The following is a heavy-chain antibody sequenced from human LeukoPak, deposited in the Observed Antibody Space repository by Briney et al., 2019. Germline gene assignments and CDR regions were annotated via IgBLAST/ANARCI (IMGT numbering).Heavy chain of an antibody. V-gene: IGHV3-7*02. J-gene: IGHJ4*02. Sequence: GGSLRLSCAASGFTFSSYWMSWVRQAPGKGLEWVANIDQDGSEKYYVDPVKGRFTISRDNAKTSLYLQMNSLRAEDTAVYYCASGYFGSGSYLAGYFDYWGQGTLVTVSS. D-gene: IGHD3-10*01. CDR1: GFTFSSYW. CDR2: IDQDGSEK. CDR3: ASGYFGSGSYLAGYFDY.